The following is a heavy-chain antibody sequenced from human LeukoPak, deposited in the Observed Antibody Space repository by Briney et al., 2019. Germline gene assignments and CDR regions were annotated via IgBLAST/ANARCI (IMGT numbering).Heavy chain of an antibody. Sequence: SSETLSLTCAVSGGSISSGGYSWSWIRQPPGKGLEWIGYIYHSGSTYYNPSLKSRVTISVDRSKNQFSLKLSSVTAADTAVYYCARAVGLLWFGELLNYGMDVWGKGTTFTVSS. CDR1: GGSISSGGYS. CDR2: IYHSGST. D-gene: IGHD3-10*01. J-gene: IGHJ6*04. V-gene: IGHV4-30-2*01. CDR3: ARAVGLLWFGELLNYGMDV.